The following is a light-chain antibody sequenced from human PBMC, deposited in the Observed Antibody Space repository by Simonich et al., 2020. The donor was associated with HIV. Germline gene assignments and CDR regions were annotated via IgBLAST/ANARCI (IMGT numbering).Light chain of an antibody. CDR3: QQYNNWRT. V-gene: IGKV3-15*01. J-gene: IGKJ1*01. CDR2: GAS. Sequence: EIVMTQSPATLSVSPGERAPLSCRASQTVNSNLAWYHQKPGQAPTLLIYGASTRATGGPARFSGSGSGTEFTLTISSLQSEDFAVYYCQQYNNWRTFGQGTKVEIK. CDR1: QTVNSN.